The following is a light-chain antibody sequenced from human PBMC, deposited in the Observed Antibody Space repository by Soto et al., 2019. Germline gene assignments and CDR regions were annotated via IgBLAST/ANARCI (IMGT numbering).Light chain of an antibody. CDR2: GNS. V-gene: IGLV1-40*01. Sequence: SVLTQPPSVSGAPGQRVTISCTGSRSNIGAGYDVHWYQQLPGTAPKLLIYGNSNRPSGVPDRFSGSKSGTSASLAITGLRAEDEADYYCQSYDSSLSGWVFGGGTKVTVL. J-gene: IGLJ3*02. CDR1: RSNIGAGYD. CDR3: QSYDSSLSGWV.